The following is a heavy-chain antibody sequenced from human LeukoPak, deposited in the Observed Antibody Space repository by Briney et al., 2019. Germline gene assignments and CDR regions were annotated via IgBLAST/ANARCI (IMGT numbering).Heavy chain of an antibody. CDR3: AKSFWWFGEFSPFDY. CDR1: GFTFSSYN. J-gene: IGHJ4*02. D-gene: IGHD3-10*01. Sequence: PGGSLRLSCAASGFTFSSYNMNWVRQAPGKGLEWVSSISSSRSSIYYADSMKGRFTISRDNAKNSLYLQMNSLRAEDTAVYYCAKSFWWFGEFSPFDYWGQGTLVTVSS. CDR2: ISSSRSSI. V-gene: IGHV3-21*01.